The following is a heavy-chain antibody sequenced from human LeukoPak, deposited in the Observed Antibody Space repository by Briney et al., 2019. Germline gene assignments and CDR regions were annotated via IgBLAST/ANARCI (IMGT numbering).Heavy chain of an antibody. CDR2: IRSKANSYAT. CDR1: GFTFSGSA. D-gene: IGHD1-26*01. Sequence: PGGSLRLSCAASGFTFSGSAMHWVRQVSGKGLEWVGRIRSKANSYATAYAASVKGRFTISRDDSKNTAYLQMNSLKTEDTAVYYCTRGLLYSGSYDYWGQGTLVTVSS. J-gene: IGHJ4*02. CDR3: TRGLLYSGSYDY. V-gene: IGHV3-73*01.